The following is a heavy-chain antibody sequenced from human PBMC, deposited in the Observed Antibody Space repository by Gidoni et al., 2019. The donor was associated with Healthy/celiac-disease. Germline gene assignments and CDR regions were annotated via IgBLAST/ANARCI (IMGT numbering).Heavy chain of an antibody. CDR2: INPSGGST. J-gene: IGHJ1*01. CDR1: GYTFNSYY. V-gene: IGHV1-46*02. Sequence: QVQLVQSGAEVKKPGASVKVSCKASGYTFNSYYMHWVRQAPGQVLEWMGIINPSGGSTSYAQKFQGRVTMTRDTSTSTVYMELSSLRSEDTAVYYCARGQNYGDSPPSAIQHWGQGTLVTVSS. D-gene: IGHD4-17*01. CDR3: ARGQNYGDSPPSAIQH.